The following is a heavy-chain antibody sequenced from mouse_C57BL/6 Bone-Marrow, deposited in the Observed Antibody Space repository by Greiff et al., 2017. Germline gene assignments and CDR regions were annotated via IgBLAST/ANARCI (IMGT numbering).Heavy chain of an antibody. CDR1: GYTFTEYT. CDR3: AGHEEELGRAWFAY. Sequence: QVQLQQSGAELVKPGASVKLSCKASGYTFTEYTIHWVKQRSGQGLEWIGWFYPGSGSIKYNEKFKDKATLTADKSSSPDYMGLSRLTSEDSAVYFCAGHEEELGRAWFAYWGQGTLVTVSA. CDR2: FYPGSGSI. J-gene: IGHJ3*01. V-gene: IGHV1-62-2*01. D-gene: IGHD4-1*01.